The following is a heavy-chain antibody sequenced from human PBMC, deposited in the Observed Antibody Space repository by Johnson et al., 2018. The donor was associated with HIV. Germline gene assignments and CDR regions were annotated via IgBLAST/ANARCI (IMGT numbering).Heavy chain of an antibody. V-gene: IGHV3-30*03. D-gene: IGHD3-3*01. CDR1: GFTFSSYG. Sequence: QVQLVESGGGVVQPGRSLRLSCAASGFTFSSYGMHWVRQAPGKGLEWVAVISFDAINKYYVDSVKGRFTISRDNAKNSLYLQMNSLRAEDTAVYYCAGWPIFGGPLPVAFDIWGQGTMVTVSS. J-gene: IGHJ3*02. CDR3: AGWPIFGGPLPVAFDI. CDR2: ISFDAINK.